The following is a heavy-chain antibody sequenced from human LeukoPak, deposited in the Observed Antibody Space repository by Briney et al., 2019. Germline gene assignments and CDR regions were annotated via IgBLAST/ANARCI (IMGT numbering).Heavy chain of an antibody. CDR3: AHRSTNHGSGSYYNYFDY. CDR2: IYWDDDK. D-gene: IGHD3-10*01. CDR1: GFSLSARGVG. V-gene: IGHV2-5*02. Sequence: SGPTLVKPTQTLTLTCTFSGFSLSARGVGVGWIRQPPGKALEWLALIYWDDDKRYSPSLKSRLTITKDTSKNQVVLTMTNMDPVDTATYYCAHRSTNHGSGSYYNYFDYWGQGTLVTVSS. J-gene: IGHJ4*02.